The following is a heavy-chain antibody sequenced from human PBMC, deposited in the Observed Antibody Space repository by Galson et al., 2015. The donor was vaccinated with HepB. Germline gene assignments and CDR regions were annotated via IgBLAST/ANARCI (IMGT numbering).Heavy chain of an antibody. Sequence: LSLTCTVSGGSFTSDNYYWTWIRQHPGKGLEWIGYIFYSGMDYYTPSLKSRLSMSVDTSKNQFSLKLTSVTAADTAVYYCARVSHSNGYGSIDYWGQGTLVTVSS. V-gene: IGHV4-31*03. D-gene: IGHD3-22*01. CDR1: GGSFTSDNYY. J-gene: IGHJ4*02. CDR2: IFYSGMD. CDR3: ARVSHSNGYGSIDY.